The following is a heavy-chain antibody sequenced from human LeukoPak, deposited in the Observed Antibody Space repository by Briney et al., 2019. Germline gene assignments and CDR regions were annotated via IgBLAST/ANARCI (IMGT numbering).Heavy chain of an antibody. D-gene: IGHD4-17*01. V-gene: IGHV3-20*01. CDR2: INWNGGST. J-gene: IGHJ4*02. CDR1: GFTFDDYG. Sequence: GGSLRLSCAASGFTFDDYGMSWVRQAPGKGLEGVSGINWNGGSTGYADSVKGRFTISRDNAKNSLYLQMNSLRAEDTALYHCARGFGYGDYLTHFDYWGQGTLVTVSS. CDR3: ARGFGYGDYLTHFDY.